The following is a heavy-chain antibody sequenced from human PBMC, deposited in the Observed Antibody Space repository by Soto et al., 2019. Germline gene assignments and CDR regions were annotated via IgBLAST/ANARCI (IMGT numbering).Heavy chain of an antibody. D-gene: IGHD5-18*01. Sequence: PXGTLSLTCAVYGGSFSGYYWSWIRQPPGRGLEWIGEINHSGSTNYNPSLKSRVTISVDTSKNQFSLKLSSVTAADTAVYYCARGLWSYGPHPSLYYGMDVWGQGTTVTVSS. CDR2: INHSGST. CDR1: GGSFSGYY. CDR3: ARGLWSYGPHPSLYYGMDV. V-gene: IGHV4-34*01. J-gene: IGHJ6*02.